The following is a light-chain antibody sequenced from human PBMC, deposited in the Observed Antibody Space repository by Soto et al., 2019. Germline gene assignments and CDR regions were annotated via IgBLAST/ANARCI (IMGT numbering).Light chain of an antibody. CDR2: DIS. Sequence: EIVMTQSPATLSVSPGERATLSCRARQSVSDSLAWYQQKPGQATRLLIFDISTRATGIPARFSGSGSGTEFTLTISSVQSEDFAVYYCQQYKNWPPITFGQGTRLEIK. V-gene: IGKV3-15*01. CDR1: QSVSDS. J-gene: IGKJ5*01. CDR3: QQYKNWPPIT.